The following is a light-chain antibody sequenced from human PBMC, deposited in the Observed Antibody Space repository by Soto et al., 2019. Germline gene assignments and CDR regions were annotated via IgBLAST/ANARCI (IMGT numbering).Light chain of an antibody. V-gene: IGKV1-5*03. CDR3: QQYNSYPYT. CDR1: QSISSW. Sequence: DIQMTQSPSTLSASVGDRVTITCRASQSISSWLAWYQQKPGTAPKLLIYKASSLESGVPSVFSGSGSGTECPLTISGLQPDDFATYYCQQYNSYPYTFGQGPKMEIK. J-gene: IGKJ2*01. CDR2: KAS.